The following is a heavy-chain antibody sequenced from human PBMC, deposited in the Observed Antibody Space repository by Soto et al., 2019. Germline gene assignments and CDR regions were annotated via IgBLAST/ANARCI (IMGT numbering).Heavy chain of an antibody. Sequence: SETLSLTCTVSGGSISSSSYYWGWIRQPPGKGLEWIGSIYYSGSTYYNPSLKSRVTISVDTSKNQFSLKLSSVTAADTAVYYCASDGYSSRWYSYYGMDVWGQGTTVT. J-gene: IGHJ6*02. CDR1: GGSISSSSYY. V-gene: IGHV4-39*01. CDR2: IYYSGST. D-gene: IGHD6-13*01. CDR3: ASDGYSSRWYSYYGMDV.